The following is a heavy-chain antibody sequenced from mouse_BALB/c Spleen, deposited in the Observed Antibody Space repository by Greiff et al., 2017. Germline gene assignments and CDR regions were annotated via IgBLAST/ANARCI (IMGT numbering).Heavy chain of an antibody. CDR1: GFTFSSYG. J-gene: IGHJ3*01. Sequence: DVHLVESGGDLVKPGGSLKLSCAASGFTFSSYGMSWVRQTPDKRLEWVATISSGGSYTYYPDSVKGRFTISRDNAKNTLYLQMSSLKSEDTAMYYCARPITTAPWFAYWGQGTLVTVSA. CDR3: ARPITTAPWFAY. CDR2: ISSGGSYT. V-gene: IGHV5-6*01. D-gene: IGHD1-2*01.